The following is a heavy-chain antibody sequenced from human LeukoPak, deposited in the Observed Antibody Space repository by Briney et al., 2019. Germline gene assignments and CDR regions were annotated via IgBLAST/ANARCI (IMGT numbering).Heavy chain of an antibody. CDR2: INSGGSST. D-gene: IGHD5-24*01. J-gene: IGHJ6*03. CDR3: ARGPRDGYNYYYYYYMDV. CDR1: GFTFGSYW. Sequence: GGSLRLSCAASGFTFGSYWMHWVRQAPGKGLVWVSRINSGGSSTNYADSVKGRFTISRDNAKNTLYLQMNSLRAEDTAVYYCARGPRDGYNYYYYYYMDVWGKGTTVTVSS. V-gene: IGHV3-74*01.